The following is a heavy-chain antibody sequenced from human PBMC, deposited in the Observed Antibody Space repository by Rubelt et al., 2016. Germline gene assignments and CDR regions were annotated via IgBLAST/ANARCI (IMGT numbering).Heavy chain of an antibody. V-gene: IGHV4-4*02. CDR1: GGSISSSNW. Sequence: QVQLQESGPGLVKPSGTLSLTCAVSGGSISSSNWWSWVRQPPGKGLEWIGSIYYSGSTYYNPSLKSRVTISVVTFKNQFSLKLSSVTAADTAVYYCARVGEAYCGGDCTYFDYWGQGTLVTVSS. CDR3: ARVGEAYCGGDCTYFDY. J-gene: IGHJ4*02. CDR2: IYYSGST. D-gene: IGHD2-21*01.